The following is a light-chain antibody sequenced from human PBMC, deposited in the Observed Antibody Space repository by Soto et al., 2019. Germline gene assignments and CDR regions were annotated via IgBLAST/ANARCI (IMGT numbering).Light chain of an antibody. CDR1: NIGSKS. CDR3: QVWDSSSDHYV. Sequence: SYELTQPPSVSVARGKTARITCGGNNIGSKSVHWYQQKPGQAPVLVIYYDSDRPSGIPERFSGSNSGNTATLTISRVEAGDEADYCCQVWDSSSDHYVFGTGTKVTVL. J-gene: IGLJ1*01. CDR2: YDS. V-gene: IGLV3-21*04.